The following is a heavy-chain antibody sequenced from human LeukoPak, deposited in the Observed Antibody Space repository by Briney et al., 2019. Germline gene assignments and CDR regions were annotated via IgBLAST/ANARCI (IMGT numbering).Heavy chain of an antibody. V-gene: IGHV3-48*01. Sequence: GGSLRLSCAASGFTFSSYSMNWVRQAPGKGLEWVSYISSSSSTIYYADSVKGRFTISRDNAKNSLYLQMNSLRAEDTAVYYCAREYSSGWYKGSYYFDYWGQGTLVTVSS. J-gene: IGHJ4*02. CDR2: ISSSSSTI. D-gene: IGHD6-19*01. CDR1: GFTFSSYS. CDR3: AREYSSGWYKGSYYFDY.